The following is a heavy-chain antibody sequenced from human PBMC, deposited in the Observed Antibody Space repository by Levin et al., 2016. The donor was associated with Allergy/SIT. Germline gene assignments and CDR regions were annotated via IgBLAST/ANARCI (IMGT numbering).Heavy chain of an antibody. Sequence: WVRQAPGQRLEWMGWINAGNGNTKYSQKFQGRVTITRDTSASTAYMELSSLRSEDTAVYYCARDPRLQWLVLYLSQGFDYWGQGTLVTV. V-gene: IGHV1-3*01. CDR2: INAGNGNT. J-gene: IGHJ4*02. D-gene: IGHD6-19*01. CDR3: ARDPRLQWLVLYLSQGFDY.